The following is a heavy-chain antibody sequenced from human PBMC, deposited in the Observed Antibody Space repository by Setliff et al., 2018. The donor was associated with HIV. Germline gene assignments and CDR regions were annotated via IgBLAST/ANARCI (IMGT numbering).Heavy chain of an antibody. D-gene: IGHD1-26*01. CDR1: GDSITRGSYY. V-gene: IGHV4-61*09. J-gene: IGHJ2*01. CDR3: ARAAYSGTYLWEPATDL. CDR2: IYTSGKT. Sequence: SETLSLTCTVSGDSITRGSYYWSWIRQPAGKGLEWIGHIYTSGKTHYSPSLKSRITISADTSKNQLSLNLSSVTAAGTAVYYCARAAYSGTYLWEPATDLWGRGTLVTVSS.